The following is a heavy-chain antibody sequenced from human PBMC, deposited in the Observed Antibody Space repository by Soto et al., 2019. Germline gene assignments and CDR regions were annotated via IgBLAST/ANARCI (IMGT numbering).Heavy chain of an antibody. CDR3: ARGYYYDSSGYYSNAYYFDY. V-gene: IGHV1-69*01. CDR1: GGTFSSYA. CDR2: IIPIFGTA. D-gene: IGHD3-22*01. Sequence: QVQLVQSEAEVKKPGSSVKVSCKASGGTFSSYAISWVRQAPGQGLEWMGGIIPIFGTANYAQKFQGRVTITADESTSTAYMELSSLRSEDTAVYYCARGYYYDSSGYYSNAYYFDYWGQGTLVTVSS. J-gene: IGHJ4*02.